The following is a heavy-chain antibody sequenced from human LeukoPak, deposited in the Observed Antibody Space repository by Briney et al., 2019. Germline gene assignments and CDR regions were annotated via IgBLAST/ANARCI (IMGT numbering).Heavy chain of an antibody. CDR3: ATHSGYDNYYYGMDV. Sequence: PGRSLRLSCAASGFTFSSYWMHWVRQAPGKGLVWVSRINSDGSSTSYADSVKGRFTISRDNAKNTLYLQMNSLRAEDTAVYYCATHSGYDNYYYGMDVWGKGTTVTVSS. J-gene: IGHJ6*04. V-gene: IGHV3-74*01. CDR2: INSDGSST. D-gene: IGHD5-12*01. CDR1: GFTFSSYW.